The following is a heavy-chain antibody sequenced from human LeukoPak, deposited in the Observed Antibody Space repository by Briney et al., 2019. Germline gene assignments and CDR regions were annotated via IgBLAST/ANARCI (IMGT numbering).Heavy chain of an antibody. J-gene: IGHJ5*02. V-gene: IGHV1-46*01. CDR2: INPSGGST. D-gene: IGHD3-10*01. CDR1: GYTFTSYY. CDR3: ARDHLWFGEFPRPVDP. Sequence: ASVKVSCKASGYTFTSYYMHWVRQAPGQGLEWMGVINPSGGSTSYAQKFQGRVTMTRDTSTSTVYMELSSLRSEDTAVYYCARDHLWFGEFPRPVDPWGQGTLVTVSS.